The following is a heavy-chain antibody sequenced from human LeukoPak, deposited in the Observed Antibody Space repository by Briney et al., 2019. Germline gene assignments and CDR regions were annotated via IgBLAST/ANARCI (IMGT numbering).Heavy chain of an antibody. D-gene: IGHD3-10*01. CDR3: AREGYGSGSDYYGIDV. CDR1: GFTFSSYS. J-gene: IGHJ6*02. CDR2: MKEDGSEE. V-gene: IGHV3-7*01. Sequence: GGSLRLSCAASGFTFSSYSMNWVRQAPGKGLEWVANMKEDGSEEHYVDSVKGRFTISRDNAKKSLFLQMNSLRAEDTAVYYCAREGYGSGSDYYGIDVWGQGTTVTVSS.